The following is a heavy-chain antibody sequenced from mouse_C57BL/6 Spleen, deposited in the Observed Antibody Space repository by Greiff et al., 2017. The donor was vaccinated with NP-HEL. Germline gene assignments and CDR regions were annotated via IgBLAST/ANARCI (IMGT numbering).Heavy chain of an antibody. CDR1: GFTFSDYY. J-gene: IGHJ1*03. Sequence: EVKVVESEGGLVQPGSSMKLSCTASGFTFSDYYMAWVRQVPEKGLEWVANINYDGSSTYYLDSLKSRFIISRDNAKNILYLQMSSLKSEDTATYYCARDRQGYFDVWGTGTTVTVSS. CDR3: ARDRQGYFDV. CDR2: INYDGSST. V-gene: IGHV5-16*01.